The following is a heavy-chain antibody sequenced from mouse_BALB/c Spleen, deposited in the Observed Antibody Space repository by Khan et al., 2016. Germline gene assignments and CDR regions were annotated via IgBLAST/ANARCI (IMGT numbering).Heavy chain of an antibody. V-gene: IGHV1-9*01. CDR2: IFPGSGST. CDR3: ARTDRRGYFDY. Sequence: VQLQESGAELMKPGASVKISCKATGYTFSSYWIEWVKQRPGHGLEWIGEIFPGSGSTNYNEKFRGKATFTADTSSITASMQLSSLTSEDSAVNDCARTDRRGYFDYWGQGTTLTVSS. CDR1: GYTFSSYW. J-gene: IGHJ2*01.